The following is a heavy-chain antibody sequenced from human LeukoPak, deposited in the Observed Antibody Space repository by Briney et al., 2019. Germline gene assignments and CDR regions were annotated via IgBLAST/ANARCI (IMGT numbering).Heavy chain of an antibody. D-gene: IGHD3-10*01. CDR2: IYYSGST. J-gene: IGHJ4*02. Sequence: SQTLSLTCTVSGGSISSGDYYWSWIRQPPGKGLEWIGYIYYSGSTHYNPSLKSRVTISVDTSKNQFSLKLSPVTAADTAVYYCARDPITMVRGVIPHSDYWGQGTLVTVSS. V-gene: IGHV4-30-4*08. CDR1: GGSISSGDYY. CDR3: ARDPITMVRGVIPHSDY.